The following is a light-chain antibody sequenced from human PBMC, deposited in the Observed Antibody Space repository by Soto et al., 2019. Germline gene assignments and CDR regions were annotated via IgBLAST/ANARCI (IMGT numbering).Light chain of an antibody. V-gene: IGKV1-5*03. CDR1: QTISSW. CDR2: NAS. J-gene: IGKJ4*01. Sequence: DIQMTQSPSTLSGSVGDRVTITCRASQTISSWLAWYQQKPGKAPKLLIYNASSLDNGVPSRFSGSGSGTEFTLTISSLQPDDFGTYYCQQYNSYLFGGGTKVDIK. CDR3: QQYNSYL.